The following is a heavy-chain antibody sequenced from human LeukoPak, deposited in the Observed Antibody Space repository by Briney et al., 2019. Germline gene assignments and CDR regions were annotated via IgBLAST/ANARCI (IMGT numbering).Heavy chain of an antibody. CDR3: ARVGATHHFDY. Sequence: GASVKVSCKASGYTLTSYYMHWVRQAPGQGLEWMGIINPSGGSTSYAQKFQGRVTMTRDTSTSTVYMELSSLRSEDTAVYYCARVGATHHFDYWGQGTLVTVSS. V-gene: IGHV1-46*01. CDR1: GYTLTSYY. J-gene: IGHJ4*02. CDR2: INPSGGST. D-gene: IGHD1-26*01.